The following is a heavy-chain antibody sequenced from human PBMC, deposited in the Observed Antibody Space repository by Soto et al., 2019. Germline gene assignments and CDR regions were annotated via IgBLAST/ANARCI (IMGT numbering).Heavy chain of an antibody. CDR1: GFTFSSHS. J-gene: IGHJ4*02. Sequence: QVQLVESGGGVVQPGRSLRLSCAASGFTFSSHSIQWVRQAPGKGLXWVAVISYDGSIKYYADSVKGRFTISRDNSKNTAYLQMNSLRAEDTAVFYCAREWSTSGDLDYWGQGTLVIVSS. CDR2: ISYDGSIK. CDR3: AREWSTSGDLDY. V-gene: IGHV3-30-3*01. D-gene: IGHD3-10*01.